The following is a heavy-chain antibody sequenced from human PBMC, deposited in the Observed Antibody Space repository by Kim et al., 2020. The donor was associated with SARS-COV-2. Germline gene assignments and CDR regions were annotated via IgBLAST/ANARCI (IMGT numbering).Heavy chain of an antibody. V-gene: IGHV1-69*13. CDR3: ARSGDPLRMYYYYGMDV. J-gene: IGHJ6*02. CDR1: GGTFSSYA. CDR2: IIPIFGTA. Sequence: SVKVSCKASGGTFSSYAISWVRQAPGQGLEWMGGIIPIFGTANYAQKFQGRVTITADESTSTAYMELSSLRSEDTAVYYCARSGDPLRMYYYYGMDVWGQGTTVTVSS. D-gene: IGHD3-10*01.